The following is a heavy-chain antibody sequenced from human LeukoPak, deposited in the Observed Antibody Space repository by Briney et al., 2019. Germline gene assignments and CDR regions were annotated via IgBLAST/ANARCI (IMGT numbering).Heavy chain of an antibody. V-gene: IGHV3-74*01. CDR1: GFTFSSYW. D-gene: IGHD2-15*01. CDR3: ARDNTRGGLDY. Sequence: PGGSLRLSCAASGFTFSSYWMHWVRQAPGKGLVWVSRINSDGSSTSYADSVKGRFTISRDNAKNTLYLQMNSLRAEDKAVYYCARDNTRGGLDYWGQGTLVTVSS. J-gene: IGHJ4*02. CDR2: INSDGSST.